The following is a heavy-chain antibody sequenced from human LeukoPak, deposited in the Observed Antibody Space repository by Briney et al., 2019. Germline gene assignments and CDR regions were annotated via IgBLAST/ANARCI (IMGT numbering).Heavy chain of an antibody. CDR3: SRGSGWLSVY. Sequence: PGGSLRLSCTASGFTFGEYLMSWFRQAPGKGLEWIGFISGGTTEYAASVKGRFTISRDDSTSIAYLQMNSLTTEDTAVYYCSRGSGWLSVYWGQGTLVTVSS. D-gene: IGHD6-19*01. CDR2: ISGGTT. J-gene: IGHJ4*02. V-gene: IGHV3-49*03. CDR1: GFTFGEYL.